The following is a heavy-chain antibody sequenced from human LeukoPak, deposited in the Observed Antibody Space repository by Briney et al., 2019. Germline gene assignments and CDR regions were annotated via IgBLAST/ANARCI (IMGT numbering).Heavy chain of an antibody. V-gene: IGHV4-30-2*01. D-gene: IGHD4-17*01. CDR1: GGSVGSGGYS. J-gene: IGHJ6*02. Sequence: PSQTLSLTCAVSGGSVGSGGYSWSWIRQPPGKGLEWIGYVYHSGSAYYNPSLKSRVTISVDKSENQFSLKLNSVTAADTAIYYCAKVYGDYIMDVWGQGTTVTVSS. CDR2: VYHSGSA. CDR3: AKVYGDYIMDV.